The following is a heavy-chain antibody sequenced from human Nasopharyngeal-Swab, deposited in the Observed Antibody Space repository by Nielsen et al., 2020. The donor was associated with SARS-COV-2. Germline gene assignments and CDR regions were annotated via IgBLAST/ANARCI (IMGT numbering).Heavy chain of an antibody. Sequence: ASVKVSCKASGYTFTGYYMHWVRQAPGQGLEWMGRINPNSGGTNYAQKFQGRVTMTRDTSISTAYMELSRLRSDDTAVYYCARVPGEVGNYDYWGQGTLVTVSS. CDR2: INPNSGGT. CDR1: GYTFTGYY. V-gene: IGHV1-2*06. J-gene: IGHJ4*02. CDR3: ARVPGEVGNYDY. D-gene: IGHD1-26*01.